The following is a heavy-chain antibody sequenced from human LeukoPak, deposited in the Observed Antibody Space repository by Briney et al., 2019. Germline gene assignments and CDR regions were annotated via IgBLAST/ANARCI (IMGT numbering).Heavy chain of an antibody. Sequence: PSETLSLTCNVSGGSVSSGSYYWSWLRQPPGKGLEWFGYIYNSGTTNYNPSLKSRVTISVDSSKNQFSLKLTSVTAADTAVYYCARGARGYSYGWGQGTLVTVSS. D-gene: IGHD5-18*01. CDR1: GGSVSSGSYY. J-gene: IGHJ4*01. CDR3: ARGARGYSYG. V-gene: IGHV4-61*01. CDR2: IYNSGTT.